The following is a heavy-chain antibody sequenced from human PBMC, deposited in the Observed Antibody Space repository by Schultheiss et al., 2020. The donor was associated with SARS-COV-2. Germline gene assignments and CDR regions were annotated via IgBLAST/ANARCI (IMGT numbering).Heavy chain of an antibody. CDR3: ARDVDYGDWFDP. Sequence: SETLSLTCAVYGGSFSGYYWSWIRQPPGKGLEWIGEINHSGSTNYNPSLKSRVTISVDTSKNQFSLKLSSVTAADTAVYYCARDVDYGDWFDPWGQGTLVTVSS. J-gene: IGHJ5*02. CDR1: GGSFSGYY. V-gene: IGHV4-34*01. D-gene: IGHD4-17*01. CDR2: INHSGST.